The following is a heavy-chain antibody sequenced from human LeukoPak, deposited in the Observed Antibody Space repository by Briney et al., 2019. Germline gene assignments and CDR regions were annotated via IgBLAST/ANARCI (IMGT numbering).Heavy chain of an antibody. CDR3: ARGGYCSSTSCSRAIDY. CDR1: GGSISSGGYY. J-gene: IGHJ4*02. V-gene: IGHV4-30-2*01. Sequence: SETLSLTCTVSGGSISSGGYYWSWIRQPPGKGLEWIGYIYHSGSTYYNPSLKSRVTISVDRSKNQFSLKLSSVTAADTAVYYCARGGYCSSTSCSRAIDYWGQGTLVTVSS. CDR2: IYHSGST. D-gene: IGHD2-2*01.